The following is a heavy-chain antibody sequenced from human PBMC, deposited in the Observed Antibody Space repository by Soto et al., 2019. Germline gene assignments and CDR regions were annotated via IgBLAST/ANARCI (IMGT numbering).Heavy chain of an antibody. J-gene: IGHJ4*02. V-gene: IGHV4-34*01. Sequence: SETLSLTCAVYGRSFSGYYWSWIRQPPGKGLEWIGEINHSGSTNYNPSLKSRVTISVDTSKNQFSLKLSSVTAADTAVYYCARGPLDVWGSYRRTYYFDYWGQGTLVTVSS. D-gene: IGHD3-16*02. CDR3: ARGPLDVWGSYRRTYYFDY. CDR2: INHSGST. CDR1: GRSFSGYY.